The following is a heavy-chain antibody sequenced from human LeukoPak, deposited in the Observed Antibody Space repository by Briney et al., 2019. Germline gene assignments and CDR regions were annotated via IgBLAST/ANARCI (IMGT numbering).Heavy chain of an antibody. Sequence: GASVMVSCKASGYTFTGYYMHWVRQAPGQGLEWMGWINPNSGGTNYAQKFQGRVTMTRDTSISTAYMELSRLRSDDTAVYYCAREGHYGSENWFDPWGQGTLVTVSS. CDR1: GYTFTGYY. D-gene: IGHD3-10*01. CDR3: AREGHYGSENWFDP. CDR2: INPNSGGT. V-gene: IGHV1-2*02. J-gene: IGHJ5*02.